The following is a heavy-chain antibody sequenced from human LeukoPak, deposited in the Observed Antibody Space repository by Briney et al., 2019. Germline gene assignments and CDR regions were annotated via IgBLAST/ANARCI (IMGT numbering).Heavy chain of an antibody. CDR1: RFTFSSYA. J-gene: IGHJ2*01. D-gene: IGHD2-8*01. V-gene: IGHV3-64D*09. Sequence: GGSLRLSCSASRFTFSSYAMYWVRQAPGKGLEYVSGISTNGGSTDYADSVKGRFTISRDNSKNTLYLQMGSLRAEDMAVYYCVRDPGYCTKDVCYHFGWYFDLWGRGTLVTVSS. CDR3: VRDPGYCTKDVCYHFGWYFDL. CDR2: ISTNGGST.